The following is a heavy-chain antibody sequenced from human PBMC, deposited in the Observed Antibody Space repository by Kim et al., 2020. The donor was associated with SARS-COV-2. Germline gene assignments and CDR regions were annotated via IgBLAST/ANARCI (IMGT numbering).Heavy chain of an antibody. J-gene: IGHJ4*02. Sequence: YADSVKGRLTISRDNAKNSLYLQMNSRRAEDTAVYYCARENPVDYGGAFDYWGQGTLVTVSS. V-gene: IGHV3-7*03. CDR3: ARENPVDYGGAFDY. D-gene: IGHD4-17*01.